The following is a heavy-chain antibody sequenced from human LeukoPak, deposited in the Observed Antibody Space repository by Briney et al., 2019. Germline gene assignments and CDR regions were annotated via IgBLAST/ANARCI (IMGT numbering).Heavy chain of an antibody. CDR3: ARVIGSYGDSAY. CDR2: ISSTSSAI. Sequence: GGSLRLSCAASGFTFSSYSINWVRQAPGKGLEWVSYISSTSSAIYYADSVRGRFTISRDNAKNSLYLQMNSLRAEDTAVYYCARVIGSYGDSAYWGQGTLVTVSS. CDR1: GFTFSSYS. D-gene: IGHD3-16*01. J-gene: IGHJ4*02. V-gene: IGHV3-48*04.